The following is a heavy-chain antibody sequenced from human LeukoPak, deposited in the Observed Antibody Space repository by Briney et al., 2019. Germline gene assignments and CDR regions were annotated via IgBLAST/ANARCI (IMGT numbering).Heavy chain of an antibody. CDR1: GYTFTSYD. CDR2: MNPNSGNT. V-gene: IGHV1-8*01. Sequence: ASVKVSCKASGYTFTSYDINWVRQATGQGLEWMGWMNPNSGNTGYAQKFQGRVTMTRNTSISTAYMELSSLRSEDTAVYYCASDLGTTNDAFDIWGQGTMVTVSS. J-gene: IGHJ3*02. D-gene: IGHD1-1*01. CDR3: ASDLGTTNDAFDI.